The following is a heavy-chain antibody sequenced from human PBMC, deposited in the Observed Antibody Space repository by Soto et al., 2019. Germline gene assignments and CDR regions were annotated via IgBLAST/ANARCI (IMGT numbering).Heavy chain of an antibody. D-gene: IGHD6-19*01. V-gene: IGHV1-2*02. CDR3: ASAAVTGTAGLDF. CDR1: GYTFGGFY. CDR2: INPNSGGT. J-gene: IGHJ4*02. Sequence: ASVQVSCQASGYTFGGFYMHWVRQAPGQGLEWMGWINPNSGGTKSAEKFQGRVTMTRDTSISTAYMELSRLTSDDTAVYYCASAAVTGTAGLDFWGQGTQVTVSS.